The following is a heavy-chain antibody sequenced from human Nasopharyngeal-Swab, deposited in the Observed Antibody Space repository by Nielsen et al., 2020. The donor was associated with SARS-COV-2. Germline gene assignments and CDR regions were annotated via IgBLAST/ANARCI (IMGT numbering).Heavy chain of an antibody. D-gene: IGHD6-13*01. CDR1: GFTFSSYG. CDR2: ISYDGSNK. Sequence: GEFLKISCAASGFTFSSYGMHWVRQAPGKGLEWVAVISYDGSNKYYADSVKGRFTISRDNSKNTLYLQMNSLRAEDTAVYYCAKAGTAAGFDYWGQGTLVTVSS. CDR3: AKAGTAAGFDY. J-gene: IGHJ4*02. V-gene: IGHV3-30*18.